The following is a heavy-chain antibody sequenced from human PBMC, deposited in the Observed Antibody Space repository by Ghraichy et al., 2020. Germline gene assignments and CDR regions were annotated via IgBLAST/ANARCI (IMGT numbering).Heavy chain of an antibody. D-gene: IGHD3-22*01. CDR3: ARVMMYYYYDSSFYPNRAHAAFDI. CDR2: ISSSSSYI. Sequence: GGSLRLSCAASGFTFSSYSMNWVRQAPGKGLEWVSSISSSSSYIYYADSVKGRFTISRDNAKNSLYLQMNSLRAEDTAVYYCARVMMYYYYDSSFYPNRAHAAFDIWGQGTMVTVSS. J-gene: IGHJ3*02. CDR1: GFTFSSYS. V-gene: IGHV3-21*01.